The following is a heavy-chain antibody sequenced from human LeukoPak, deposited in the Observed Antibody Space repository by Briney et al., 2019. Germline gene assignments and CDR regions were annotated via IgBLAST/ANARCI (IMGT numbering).Heavy chain of an antibody. CDR1: GFTVSSNY. Sequence: GGSLRLSCAASGFTVSSNYMSWVRQAPGKGLEWVSVIYSGGSTYYADSVKGRFTISRDNSKNTLYLQMNSLRAEDTAVYYCARDPCSGGSCLYFDYWGQGTPVTVSS. V-gene: IGHV3-66*01. J-gene: IGHJ4*02. CDR3: ARDPCSGGSCLYFDY. D-gene: IGHD2-15*01. CDR2: IYSGGST.